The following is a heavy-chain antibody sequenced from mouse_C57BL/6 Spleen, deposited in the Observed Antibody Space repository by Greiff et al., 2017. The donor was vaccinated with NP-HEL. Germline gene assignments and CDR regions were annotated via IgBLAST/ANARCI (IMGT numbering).Heavy chain of an antibody. V-gene: IGHV5-17*01. CDR1: GFTFSDYG. J-gene: IGHJ4*01. Sequence: EVQLVESGGGLVKPGGSLKLSCAASGFTFSDYGMHWVRQAPEKGLEWVAYISSGSSTIYYADTVKGRFTISRDNAKNTLFLQMTSLRSEDTAMYYCARYDGYHYAMDYWGQGTSVTVSS. CDR3: ARYDGYHYAMDY. CDR2: ISSGSSTI. D-gene: IGHD2-3*01.